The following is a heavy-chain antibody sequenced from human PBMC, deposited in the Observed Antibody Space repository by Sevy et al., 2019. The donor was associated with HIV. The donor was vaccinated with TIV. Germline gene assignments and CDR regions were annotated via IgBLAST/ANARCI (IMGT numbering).Heavy chain of an antibody. J-gene: IGHJ6*03. CDR3: ARDRGATSYYYYYMDV. CDR2: ISSSSSTI. D-gene: IGHD1-26*01. V-gene: IGHV3-48*02. Sequence: GGSLRLSCAASGFTFSSYSMNWVRQAPGKGLEWVSYISSSSSTIYYADSVKGRFTISRDNAKNSLYLQMNSLRDEDTAVYYCARDRGATSYYYYYMDVWGKRTTVTVSS. CDR1: GFTFSSYS.